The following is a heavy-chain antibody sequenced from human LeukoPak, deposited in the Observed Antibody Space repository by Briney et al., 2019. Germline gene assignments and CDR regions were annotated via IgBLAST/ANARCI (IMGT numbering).Heavy chain of an antibody. CDR3: ARFLHSGYYPWGDAFDI. J-gene: IGHJ3*02. D-gene: IGHD3-22*01. Sequence: SEALSLTCTVSGGSISSYYWSWIRQPPGKGLEWIGYIYYGGSTNYNPSLKSRVTISVDTSKNQFSLKLSSVTAADTAVYYCARFLHSGYYPWGDAFDIWGQGTMVTVSS. V-gene: IGHV4-59*01. CDR2: IYYGGST. CDR1: GGSISSYY.